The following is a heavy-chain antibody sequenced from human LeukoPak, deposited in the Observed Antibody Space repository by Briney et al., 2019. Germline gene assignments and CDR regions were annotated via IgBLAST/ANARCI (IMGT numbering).Heavy chain of an antibody. D-gene: IGHD6-13*01. J-gene: IGHJ4*02. V-gene: IGHV3-30*02. CDR1: GFTFSSYG. Sequence: TGGSLRLSCAASGFTFSSYGMHWVRQAPGKGLEWVAFIRYDGSNKYYADSVKGRFTISRDNSKNTLYLQMNSLRAEDTAVYYCAKCYGSSAAGTYWGQGTLVTVSS. CDR2: IRYDGSNK. CDR3: AKCYGSSAAGTY.